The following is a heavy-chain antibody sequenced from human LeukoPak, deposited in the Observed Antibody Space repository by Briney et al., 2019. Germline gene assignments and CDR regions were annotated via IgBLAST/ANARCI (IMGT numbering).Heavy chain of an antibody. CDR3: ARESSDGYDSSGYQEGYFDY. Sequence: SVKVSCKASGGTFSSYAISWVRQAPGQGLEWMGGIIPIFGTANYAQKFQGRVTITTDESTSTAYMELSSLRSEDTAVYYCARESSDGYDSSGYQEGYFDYWGQGTLVTVSS. V-gene: IGHV1-69*05. CDR2: IIPIFGTA. D-gene: IGHD3-22*01. CDR1: GGTFSSYA. J-gene: IGHJ4*02.